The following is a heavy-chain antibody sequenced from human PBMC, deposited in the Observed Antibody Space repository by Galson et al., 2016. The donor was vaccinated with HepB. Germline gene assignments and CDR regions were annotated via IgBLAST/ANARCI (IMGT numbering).Heavy chain of an antibody. CDR1: GFRFENYA. CDR2: ISWNSGTI. D-gene: IGHD6-6*01. Sequence: SLRLSCAASGFRFENYAMHWVRQAPGKGLEWVSGISWNSGTIVYADSVEGRFTISRDNAKNSLYLQMNSLRAEDTALYYCAKTGGIAARPGNWYFDLWGQGTTVTVSS. J-gene: IGHJ6*02. CDR3: AKTGGIAARPGNWYFDL. V-gene: IGHV3-9*01.